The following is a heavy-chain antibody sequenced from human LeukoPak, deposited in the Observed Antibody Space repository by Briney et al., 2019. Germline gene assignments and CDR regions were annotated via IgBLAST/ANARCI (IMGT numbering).Heavy chain of an antibody. CDR1: GFPFSIYA. V-gene: IGHV3-23*01. CDR2: ISGSGGDT. Sequence: GGSLRLSCAASGFPFSIYAMSWVRQAPGKGLEWVSTISGSGGDTYSADSVKGRFTISRDNSKNTLYLQMNSLRAEDTAVYYCAKDHGNVVPTMEYWGQGTLVTVSS. D-gene: IGHD5-12*01. J-gene: IGHJ4*02. CDR3: AKDHGNVVPTMEY.